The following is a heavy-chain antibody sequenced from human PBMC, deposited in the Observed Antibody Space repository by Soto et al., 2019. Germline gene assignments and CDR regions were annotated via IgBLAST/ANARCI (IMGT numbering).Heavy chain of an antibody. D-gene: IGHD3-10*01. CDR1: GFTFSSYS. CDR3: AKMVNSGSDSQSFDY. Sequence: EVQLLESGGGLVQPGGSLRLSCAASGFTFSSYSMSWVRQAPGKGLEWVSGFRGSGDDGTTYYADSVKGRFTISSDDSKSMMFLQMNSLRAEDTAIYYCAKMVNSGSDSQSFDYWGQGSLVT. J-gene: IGHJ4*02. V-gene: IGHV3-23*01. CDR2: FRGSGDDGTT.